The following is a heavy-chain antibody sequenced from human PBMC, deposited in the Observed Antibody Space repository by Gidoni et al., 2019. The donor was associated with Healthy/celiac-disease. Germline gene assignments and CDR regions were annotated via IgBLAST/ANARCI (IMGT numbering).Heavy chain of an antibody. CDR2: IYYSGST. Sequence: QLQLLESGPGLVKPSETLYLTCSVSGGFISSSSYYWGWLRQAPGKGLEWIGSIYYSGSTYYNPSHKSRVTISVDTSKNQFSLKLSSVTDADTAVYYCTKSDYEDHWYFDLWGRGTLVTVSS. V-gene: IGHV4-39*01. D-gene: IGHD4-17*01. CDR1: GGFISSSSYY. CDR3: TKSDYEDHWYFDL. J-gene: IGHJ2*01.